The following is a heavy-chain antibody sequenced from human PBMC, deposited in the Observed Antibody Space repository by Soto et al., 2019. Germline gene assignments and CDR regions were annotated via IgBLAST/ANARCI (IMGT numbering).Heavy chain of an antibody. CDR2: MNPNSGNT. Sequence: ASVKVSCKASGYTFISYDINWVRQATGQGLEWMGWMNPNSGNTNYAQKFQGRVSMTRNTSLTTAYMELSGLRSDDTAVYYCARAGPVGISFDVDYWGQGTLVTVSS. V-gene: IGHV1-8*01. CDR1: GYTFISYD. D-gene: IGHD3-3*02. J-gene: IGHJ4*02. CDR3: ARAGPVGISFDVDY.